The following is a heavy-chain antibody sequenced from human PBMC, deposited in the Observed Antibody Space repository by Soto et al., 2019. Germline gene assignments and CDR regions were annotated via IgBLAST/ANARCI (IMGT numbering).Heavy chain of an antibody. Sequence: PGGSLRLSCAASGFTVSSNYMSWVRQAPGKGLEWVSVIYSGGSTYYADSVKGRFTISRHNSKNTLYLQMNSLRAEDTAVYYCARSASITMVRGVIPPYYGMDVWGQGTTVTVSS. CDR1: GFTVSSNY. J-gene: IGHJ6*02. V-gene: IGHV3-53*04. CDR2: IYSGGST. D-gene: IGHD3-10*01. CDR3: ARSASITMVRGVIPPYYGMDV.